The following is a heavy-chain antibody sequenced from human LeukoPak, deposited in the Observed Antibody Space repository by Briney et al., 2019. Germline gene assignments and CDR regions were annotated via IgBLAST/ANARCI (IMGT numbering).Heavy chain of an antibody. V-gene: IGHV4-4*02. Sequence: PSETLSLTCALSGGSISSSYWWSWIRQPPGKGLEWIGEIYHSGSTNYNLSLKSRVTISVATSKNQFSLKLSSVTAADTAVYYCARGRELLRGVIYYYYMDVWGKGTTVTVSS. CDR3: ARGRELLRGVIYYYYMDV. CDR2: IYHSGST. J-gene: IGHJ6*03. CDR1: GGSISSSYW. D-gene: IGHD3-10*01.